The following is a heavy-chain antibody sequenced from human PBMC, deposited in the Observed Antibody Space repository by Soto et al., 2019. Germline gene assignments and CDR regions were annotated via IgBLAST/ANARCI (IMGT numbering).Heavy chain of an antibody. CDR2: IKQDGSEK. Sequence: EVQLVESGGGLVQPGGALRLSCAASGFTFRSYYRSWVRQPPGKGLEWVANIKQDGSEKYYVDSVKGRFTISRDNAKNSLYLQMNSLRAEDTAVYYCARDGYSAGFDVWGQGTMVTVSS. CDR1: GFTFRSYY. CDR3: ARDGYSAGFDV. D-gene: IGHD5-18*01. J-gene: IGHJ3*01. V-gene: IGHV3-7*01.